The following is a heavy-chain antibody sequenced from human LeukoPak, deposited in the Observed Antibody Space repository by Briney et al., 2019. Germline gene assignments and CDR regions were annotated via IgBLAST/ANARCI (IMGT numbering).Heavy chain of an antibody. V-gene: IGHV3-15*01. J-gene: IGHJ4*02. CDR3: TTSSSGYYYDSSGYYSAFDI. CDR1: GFTFSNAW. Sequence: GGSLRLSCAASGFTFSNAWMSWVRQAPGKGLEWVGCIKSKTDGGTTDYAAPVKGRFTISRDDSKNTLYLQMNSLKTEDTAVYYCTTSSSGYYYDSSGYYSAFDIWGQGTLVTVSS. CDR2: IKSKTDGGTT. D-gene: IGHD3-22*01.